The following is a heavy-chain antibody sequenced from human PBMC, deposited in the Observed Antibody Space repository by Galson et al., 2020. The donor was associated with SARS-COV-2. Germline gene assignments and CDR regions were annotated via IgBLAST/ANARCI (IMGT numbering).Heavy chain of an antibody. J-gene: IGHJ4*02. CDR2: VLSTGST. CDR3: ARRGDTVAWFY. D-gene: IGHD3-3*01. V-gene: IGHV4-39*01. Sequence: SETLSLTCSVSGGSIKSRSYYWGWIRQPPGKGLEWIASVLSTGSTAYNPPLKSRVTISVDTSKNQLSLRVTSVTAADAAVYYCARRGDTVAWFYWGQGALVTVSS. CDR1: GGSIKSRSYY.